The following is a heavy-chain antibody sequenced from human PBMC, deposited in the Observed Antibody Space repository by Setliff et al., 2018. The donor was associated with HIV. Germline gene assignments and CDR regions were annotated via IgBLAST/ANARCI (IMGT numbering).Heavy chain of an antibody. CDR1: GYTFTSNY. D-gene: IGHD3-9*01. CDR2: INPSGGST. Sequence: ASVKVSCKASGYTFTSNYMHWVRQAPGQGLEWMGIINPSGGSTSYAQKFQGGVTMTRDTSTSTVYMELSSLRSEDTAVYYCARGYDILTGYRNPAFDIWGQGTMVTVSS. V-gene: IGHV1-46*01. J-gene: IGHJ3*02. CDR3: ARGYDILTGYRNPAFDI.